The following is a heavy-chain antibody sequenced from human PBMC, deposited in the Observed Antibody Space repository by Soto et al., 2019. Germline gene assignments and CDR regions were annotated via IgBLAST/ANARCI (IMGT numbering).Heavy chain of an antibody. CDR3: ARSLWFGELH. CDR2: IYWDNDK. CDR1: GFSLSTTGVG. Sequence: QITLKESGPTLVKPTQTLTLTCSFSGFSLSTTGVGVGWIRQYPGKALEWLAIIYWDNDKRYSPSLKSSVTITHDTSKNQVVLTVTNMDPVDTDTYYCARSLWFGELHWGQGALVTVSS. J-gene: IGHJ4*02. V-gene: IGHV2-5*02. D-gene: IGHD3-10*01.